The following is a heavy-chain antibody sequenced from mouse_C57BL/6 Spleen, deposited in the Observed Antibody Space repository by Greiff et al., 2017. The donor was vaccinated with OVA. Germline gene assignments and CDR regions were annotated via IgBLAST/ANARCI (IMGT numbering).Heavy chain of an antibody. J-gene: IGHJ4*01. CDR3: AKDLDLAMDY. V-gene: IGHV5-16*01. CDR1: GFTFSDYY. CDR2: INHDGSST. Sequence: EVKLMEPEGGLVQPGSSMKLSCTASGFTFSDYYMAWVRQVPEKGLEWVANINHDGSSTYYLDSLKSRFIISRDNAKNMLYLQMSSLKSEDTATDYYAKDLDLAMDYWGQGTSVTVSS.